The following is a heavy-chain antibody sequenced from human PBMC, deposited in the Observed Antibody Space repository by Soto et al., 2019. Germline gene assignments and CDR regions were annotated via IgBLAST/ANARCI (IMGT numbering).Heavy chain of an antibody. CDR3: ARNPFSSRWYFSP. J-gene: IGHJ5*02. Sequence: EVHLVESGGGLVQPGGSLRLSCAASGFIVSSNYMSWVRQAPGKGLEWVSLIYSGGNTFYADSVKGRFTISRDNSNNTLYLQMNSTRAEDTAIYYFARNPFSSRWYFSPWGQGTLVTVSS. V-gene: IGHV3-66*01. D-gene: IGHD6-13*01. CDR2: IYSGGNT. CDR1: GFIVSSNY.